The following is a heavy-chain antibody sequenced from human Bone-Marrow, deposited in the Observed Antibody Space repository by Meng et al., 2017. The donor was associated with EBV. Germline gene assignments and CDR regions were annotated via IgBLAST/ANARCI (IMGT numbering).Heavy chain of an antibody. CDR2: LIPMLGAP. CDR1: GGTFSSDA. D-gene: IGHD3-10*01. CDR3: ASESGRGYTPDY. V-gene: IGHV1-69*06. Sequence: QGQLVQSGAEVKKPGSSGKVSCKTSGGTFSSDAISWVRQAPGQGLEWMGGLIPMLGAPNYAQKFQDRVTIIADKSTSIHYMELSSLRSDDTAVYYCASESGRGYTPDYWGRGALVTVSS. J-gene: IGHJ4*02.